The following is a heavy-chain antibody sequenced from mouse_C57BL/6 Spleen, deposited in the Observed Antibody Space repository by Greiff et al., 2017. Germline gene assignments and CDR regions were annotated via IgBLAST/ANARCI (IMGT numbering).Heavy chain of an antibody. CDR2: INYDGSST. J-gene: IGHJ4*01. CDR1: GFTFSDYY. V-gene: IGHV5-16*01. Sequence: EVQLVESEGGLVQPGSSMKLSCTASGFTFSDYYMAWVRQVPEKGLEWVANINYDGSSTYYLDSLKSRFIISRDNAKNILYLQMSSLKSEDTATYYCARDGRPPYAMDYWGQGTSVTVSS. CDR3: ARDGRPPYAMDY.